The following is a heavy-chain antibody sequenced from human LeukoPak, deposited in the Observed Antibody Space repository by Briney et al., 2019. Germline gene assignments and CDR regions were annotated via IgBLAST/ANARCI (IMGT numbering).Heavy chain of an antibody. CDR1: GFTFSSNY. V-gene: IGHV3-53*01. CDR3: ARDSVAVAGRDY. Sequence: GGSLRLSCAASGFTFSSNYMSWVRQAPGKGPEWVSVTYSGGSTYYADSVKGRLTISRDNSKNTLYLQMTRLRAEDTAVYYCARDSVAVAGRDYWGQGTLVAVSS. D-gene: IGHD6-13*01. J-gene: IGHJ4*02. CDR2: TYSGGST.